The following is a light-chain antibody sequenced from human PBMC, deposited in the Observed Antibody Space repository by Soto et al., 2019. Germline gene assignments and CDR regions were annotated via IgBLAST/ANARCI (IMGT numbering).Light chain of an antibody. V-gene: IGKV1-39*01. CDR2: AAS. J-gene: IGKJ4*01. CDR1: QTIRTY. CDR3: QQSYNSPT. Sequence: DIQMTQSPSSLSASVGDRVTITCRASQTIRTYLNWYQQKPGKAPTLLIYAASSLQSGVPSRFSGRGSGTDFTLTISSLQPEDFATYYCQQSYNSPTFGGGTKVEI.